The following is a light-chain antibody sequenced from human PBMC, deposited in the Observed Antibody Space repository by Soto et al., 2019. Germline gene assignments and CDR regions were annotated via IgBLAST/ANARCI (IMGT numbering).Light chain of an antibody. CDR1: SSNLGAGYD. CDR3: QAYDSSLGRWV. CDR2: DNI. Sequence: QSVLTQPPSVSGAPGQRLTISCTGSSSNLGAGYDVHWYQQHPGTAPKLLIYDNINRPSGVPDRISGSKSGTSASLAITGLQAEDEGDYYCQAYDSSLGRWVFGGGTQLTVL. J-gene: IGLJ3*02. V-gene: IGLV1-40*01.